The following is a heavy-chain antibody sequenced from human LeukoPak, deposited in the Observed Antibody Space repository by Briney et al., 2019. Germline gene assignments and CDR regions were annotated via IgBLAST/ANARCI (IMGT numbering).Heavy chain of an antibody. CDR2: IGTAGDT. V-gene: IGHV3-13*04. J-gene: IGHJ5*02. D-gene: IGHD3-10*01. CDR1: GFTFSSYD. Sequence: GRSLRLSCAASGFTFSSYDMHWVRQATGKGLEWVSAIGTAGDTYYPGSVKGRFTISGENAKNSLNLQLNSLRAGATAVYYCARGGQVLLWFGELLLEGNWFDPWGQGTLVTVSS. CDR3: ARGGQVLLWFGELLLEGNWFDP.